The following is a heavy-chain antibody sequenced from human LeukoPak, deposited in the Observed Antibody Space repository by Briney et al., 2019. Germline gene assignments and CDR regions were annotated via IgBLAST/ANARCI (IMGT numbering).Heavy chain of an antibody. J-gene: IGHJ6*03. CDR3: AKNGDRGAYCSGGSCYPYYYYYIDV. Sequence: GGTLRLSCAASGFTFSSYGMSWVRQAPGKGLEWVSAISGSGGSTYYADSVKGRFTISRDNSKNTLYLQMNSLRAEDTAIYYCAKNGDRGAYCSGGSCYPYYYYYIDVWGKGTTVTISS. V-gene: IGHV3-23*01. CDR1: GFTFSSYG. D-gene: IGHD2-15*01. CDR2: ISGSGGST.